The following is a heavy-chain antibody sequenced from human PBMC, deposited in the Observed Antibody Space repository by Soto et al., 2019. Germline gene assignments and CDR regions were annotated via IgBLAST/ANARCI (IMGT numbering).Heavy chain of an antibody. Sequence: SETLSLTCTVSGGSISSSSYYWGWIRQPPGKGLEWIGSIYYSGSTYYNPSLKSRVTISVDTSKNQFSLKLSSVTAADTAVYYCARIGGGYPNWFDPWGQGTLVTVSS. CDR1: GGSISSSSYY. J-gene: IGHJ5*02. D-gene: IGHD3-16*01. CDR3: ARIGGGYPNWFDP. CDR2: IYYSGST. V-gene: IGHV4-39*01.